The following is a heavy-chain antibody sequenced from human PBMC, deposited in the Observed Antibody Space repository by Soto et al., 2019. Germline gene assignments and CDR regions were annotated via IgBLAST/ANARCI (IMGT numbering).Heavy chain of an antibody. V-gene: IGHV3-74*01. Sequence: EVQLVESGGGLVQPGGSLRLSCAASGFTFSSYWMSWVRQAPGKGLVWVSRINLAGGHITYADAVKGRFTISRDNAKNTLYLQMNSLRADDTAMYYCASGYCSTNMFDYYCDMNVWGQCATVPVSS. CDR1: GFTFSSYW. CDR2: INLAGGHI. D-gene: IGHD2-2*03. J-gene: IGHJ6*02. CDR3: ASGYCSTNMFDYYCDMNV.